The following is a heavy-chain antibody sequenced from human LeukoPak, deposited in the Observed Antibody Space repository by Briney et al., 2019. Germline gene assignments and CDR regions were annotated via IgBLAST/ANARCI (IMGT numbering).Heavy chain of an antibody. D-gene: IGHD6-13*01. Sequence: SETLSLTCTVSGGSISSYYWSWIRQPPGQGLEWIGYIYYSGSTNYNPSLKSRVTISVDTSKNQFSLKLSSVTAADTAVYYCARAVSSNYYGMDVWGQGTTVTVSS. CDR3: ARAVSSNYYGMDV. CDR1: GGSISSYY. CDR2: IYYSGST. J-gene: IGHJ6*02. V-gene: IGHV4-59*01.